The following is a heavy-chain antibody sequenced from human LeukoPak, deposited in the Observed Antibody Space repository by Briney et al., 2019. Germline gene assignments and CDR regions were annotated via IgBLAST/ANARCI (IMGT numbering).Heavy chain of an antibody. V-gene: IGHV4-59*01. D-gene: IGHD5-18*01. Sequence: SETLSLTCTVSGGSTSSYYWSWIRQPPGKGLEWVGYIYYSGSTNYNPSLKSRVTISVDTSKNQFSLKLSSVTAADTAVYYCARRGYSYGQHYYFDYWGQGTLVTVSS. CDR3: ARRGYSYGQHYYFDY. CDR1: GGSTSSYY. J-gene: IGHJ4*02. CDR2: IYYSGST.